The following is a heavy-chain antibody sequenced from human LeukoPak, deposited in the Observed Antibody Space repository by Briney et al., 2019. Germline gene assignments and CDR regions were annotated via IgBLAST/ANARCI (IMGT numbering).Heavy chain of an antibody. CDR1: GFTVSSNY. Sequence: GGSLRLSCAASGFTVSSNYMSWVRQAPGKGLVWVSVIYSGGSTYYADSVKGRFTISRDNSKNTLYLQMDSLRAEDTAVYYCARLWFGELSFDYWGQGTLVTVSS. V-gene: IGHV3-66*01. J-gene: IGHJ4*02. CDR3: ARLWFGELSFDY. D-gene: IGHD3-10*01. CDR2: IYSGGST.